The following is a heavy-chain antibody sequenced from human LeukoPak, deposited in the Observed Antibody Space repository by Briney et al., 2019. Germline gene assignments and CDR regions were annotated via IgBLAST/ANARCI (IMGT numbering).Heavy chain of an antibody. CDR2: INHSGST. V-gene: IGHV4-34*01. D-gene: IGHD6-19*01. Sequence: SETLSLTCAVYGGSFSGYYWSWIRQPPGKGLEWIGEINHSGSTNYNPSLKSRVTISVDTSKNQFSLQLSSVTAADTAVYYCARIDAVAAPPTSFDYWGQGTLVTVSS. CDR3: ARIDAVAAPPTSFDY. J-gene: IGHJ4*02. CDR1: GGSFSGYY.